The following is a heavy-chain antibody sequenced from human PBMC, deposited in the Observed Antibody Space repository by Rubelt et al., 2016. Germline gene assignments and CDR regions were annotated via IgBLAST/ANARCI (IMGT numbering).Heavy chain of an antibody. CDR2: INTNTGNP. D-gene: IGHD1-7*01. CDR3: ARVVVLTGTTSSGMDV. Sequence: QVQLVQSGSELKKPGASVKVSCKASGYTFTTYPMNWVRQAPGQGLEWMGWINTNTGNPTYAQGFTGRFVFSLDTSVSTAYLQISSLKAEDTAVYYCARVVVLTGTTSSGMDVWGQGTTVTVSS. CDR1: GYTFTTYP. J-gene: IGHJ6*02. V-gene: IGHV7-4-1*02.